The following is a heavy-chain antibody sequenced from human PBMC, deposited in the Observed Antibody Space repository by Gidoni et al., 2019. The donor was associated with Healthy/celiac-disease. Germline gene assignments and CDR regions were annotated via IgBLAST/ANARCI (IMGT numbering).Heavy chain of an antibody. Sequence: EVQLVETGGGLIQPGGSMRLSCAASGLTVSSNYMSWVRQAPGKGLEWVSVIYSGGSTYYADSVKGRFTISRDNSKNTLYLQMNSLRAEDTSVYYCAGGVVVPALFYWGQGTLVTVSS. D-gene: IGHD2-2*01. J-gene: IGHJ4*02. CDR2: IYSGGST. V-gene: IGHV3-53*02. CDR1: GLTVSSNY. CDR3: AGGVVVPALFY.